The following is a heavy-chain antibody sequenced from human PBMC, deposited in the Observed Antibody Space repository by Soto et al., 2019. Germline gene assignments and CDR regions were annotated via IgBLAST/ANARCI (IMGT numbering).Heavy chain of an antibody. Sequence: ASVKVSCKASGYTFTGHYIHWVRQAPEQGPEWMGEIGPETGASRYAQKFQGRVTMTRDMSITTVYMELNNLSPDDTAVYYCGRGRSGQIVVFYWGQGTPVTVSS. CDR1: GYTFTGHY. J-gene: IGHJ4*02. CDR3: GRGRSGQIVVFY. CDR2: IGPETGAS. D-gene: IGHD1-26*01. V-gene: IGHV1-2*02.